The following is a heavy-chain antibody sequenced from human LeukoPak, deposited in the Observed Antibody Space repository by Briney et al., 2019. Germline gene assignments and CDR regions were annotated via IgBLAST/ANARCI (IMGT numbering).Heavy chain of an antibody. Sequence: SEILSLTCTVSGGSISSYYWSWIRQPPGKGLEWIGNIYDSGSTNYNPSLKSRLTISVDTSKNQCSLKLSSVTAADTAVYYCARQSISGSSLSYFDYWGQGTLVNVSS. J-gene: IGHJ4*02. CDR3: ARQSISGSSLSYFDY. CDR1: GGSISSYY. CDR2: IYDSGST. V-gene: IGHV4-59*01. D-gene: IGHD3-22*01.